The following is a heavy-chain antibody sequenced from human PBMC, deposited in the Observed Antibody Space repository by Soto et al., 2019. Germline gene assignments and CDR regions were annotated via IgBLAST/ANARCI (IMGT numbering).Heavy chain of an antibody. CDR3: ARGMAVAGYYYYYYMDV. J-gene: IGHJ6*03. Sequence: ASVKLCCKDSGYTIACKGISWVQQSQGQGLEWMGWISAYNGNTNYAQKLQGRVTMTRNTSISTAYMELSSLRSEDTAVYYCARGMAVAGYYYYYYMDVWGKGTTVTVSS. V-gene: IGHV1-18*01. D-gene: IGHD6-19*01. CDR1: GYTIACKG. CDR2: ISAYNGNT.